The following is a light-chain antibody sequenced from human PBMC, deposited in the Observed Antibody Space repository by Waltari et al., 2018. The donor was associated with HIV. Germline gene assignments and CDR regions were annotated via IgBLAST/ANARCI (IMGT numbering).Light chain of an antibody. CDR1: QGIRND. CDR3: LQDYSYPLT. CDR2: TAS. V-gene: IGKV1-6*01. J-gene: IGKJ4*01. Sequence: AIQMTQSPSSLSASVGDRVNITCRASQGIRNDLVWYQHKPGTAPKLLISTASTTASNLQSWVPSRFSGGGSGTDFTLTISSLQPEDSATYYCLQDYSYPLTFGGGTKLEI.